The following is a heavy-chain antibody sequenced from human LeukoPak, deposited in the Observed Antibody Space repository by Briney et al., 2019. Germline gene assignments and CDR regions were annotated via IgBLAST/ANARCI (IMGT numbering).Heavy chain of an antibody. D-gene: IGHD2-2*01. V-gene: IGHV3-21*01. CDR1: GFTFSSYS. Sequence: GGSLRLSCAASGFTFSSYSMNWVRQAPGKGLEWVSSISSGSSYIYYADSVKGRFTISRDNAKNSLCLQMNSLRAADTAVYYCAREGRCAGTTCHFDFWGQGTLVTVSS. CDR2: ISSGSSYI. J-gene: IGHJ4*02. CDR3: AREGRCAGTTCHFDF.